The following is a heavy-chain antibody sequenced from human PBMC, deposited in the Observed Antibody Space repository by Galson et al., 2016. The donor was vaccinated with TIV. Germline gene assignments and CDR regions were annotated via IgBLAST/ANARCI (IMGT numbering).Heavy chain of an antibody. CDR2: IIPVFPTP. CDR3: ASRYTTGSYYFDY. V-gene: IGHV1-69*13. J-gene: IGHJ4*02. Sequence: SVKVSCKASGGTFISYAITWVRQAPGQGLEWMGQIIPVFPTPNYAQKFQGRVTISADVSTSTTYMELTSLRSEATAIYYCASRYTTGSYYFDYWGQGTLVTVSS. D-gene: IGHD2-8*02. CDR1: GGTFISYA.